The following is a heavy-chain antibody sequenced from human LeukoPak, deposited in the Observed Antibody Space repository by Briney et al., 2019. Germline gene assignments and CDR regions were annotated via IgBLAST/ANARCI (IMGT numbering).Heavy chain of an antibody. J-gene: IGHJ5*02. CDR2: IKTDGSDT. CDR1: GFTFSSFW. Sequence: PGGSLRLSCAASGFTFSSFWMHWVRHAPGQGPVWVSGIKTDGSDTRYAGSVKGRFTISRDNAKSTLYLQMNSLRAEDTAMYYCARDFKDVSPWGPGTLVTVSS. V-gene: IGHV3-74*01. CDR3: ARDFKDVSP.